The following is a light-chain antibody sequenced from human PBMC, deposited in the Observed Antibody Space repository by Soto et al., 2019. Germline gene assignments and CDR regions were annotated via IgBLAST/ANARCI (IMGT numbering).Light chain of an antibody. J-gene: IGKJ4*01. V-gene: IGKV1-5*03. CDR3: QPYNNWPLT. Sequence: DIQMTQSPSTLSASVGDRVTITCRASQSISSWLAWYQQKPGKAPKILIYKASSLESGVPSRFRGSRSGAECTLTINRLQSEDFEVYYCQPYNNWPLTFGGGTKVDIK. CDR2: KAS. CDR1: QSISSW.